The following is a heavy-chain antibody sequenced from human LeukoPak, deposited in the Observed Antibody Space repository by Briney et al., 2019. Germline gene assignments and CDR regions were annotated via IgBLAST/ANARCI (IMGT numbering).Heavy chain of an antibody. Sequence: PGGSLRLSCAASGFTFSSYSMNWVRQAPGKGLEWVSSISSSSSYIYYADSVKGRFTISRDNAKNSLYLQMNSLRAEDTAVYYCARGGGSLAATLPQRDVYYYYYGMDVWGQGTTVTVSS. D-gene: IGHD2-15*01. CDR1: GFTFSSYS. J-gene: IGHJ6*02. CDR3: ARGGGSLAATLPQRDVYYYYYGMDV. V-gene: IGHV3-21*01. CDR2: ISSSSSYI.